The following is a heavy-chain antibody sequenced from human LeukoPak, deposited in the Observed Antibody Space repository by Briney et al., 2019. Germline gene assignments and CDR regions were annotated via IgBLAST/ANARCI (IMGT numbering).Heavy chain of an antibody. J-gene: IGHJ4*02. D-gene: IGHD3-3*01. CDR1: GFTFRNYG. CDR2: ISYDGSNK. Sequence: GGSLRLSCAASGFTFRNYGMHWVRQAPGKGLEWVAVISYDGSNKYYADSVKGRFTISRDNSKNTLYLQMNSLRAEDTAVYYCAKDELRFLEWLLEKWGQGTLVTVSS. CDR3: AKDELRFLEWLLEK. V-gene: IGHV3-30*18.